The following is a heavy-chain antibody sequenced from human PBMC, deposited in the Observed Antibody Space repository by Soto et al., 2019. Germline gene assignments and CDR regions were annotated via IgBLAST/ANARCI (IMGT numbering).Heavy chain of an antibody. CDR3: ATGAGNIVVVTAAYDY. V-gene: IGHV1-24*01. CDR1: GYTLTELS. J-gene: IGHJ4*02. Sequence: GAAVKVSCKVSGYTLTELSMHWVRQAPGKGLEWMGGFDPEDGETIYAQKFQGRVTMTEDTSTDTAYMELSSLRSEDTAVYYCATGAGNIVVVTAAYDYWGQGTLVTVSS. CDR2: FDPEDGET. D-gene: IGHD2-2*01.